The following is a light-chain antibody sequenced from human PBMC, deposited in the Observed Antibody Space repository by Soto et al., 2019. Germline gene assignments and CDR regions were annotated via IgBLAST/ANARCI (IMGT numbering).Light chain of an antibody. Sequence: SYELTQPPSVSVAPGKTARITCGGNNIGSKSVHWYQQKPGQAPVLVIYYDSDRPSGIPERFSGSNSGNTATLTISRVEAGDEADYYCQAWDSSSDHPVFGTGTKVTVL. CDR1: NIGSKS. J-gene: IGLJ1*01. CDR2: YDS. V-gene: IGLV3-21*04. CDR3: QAWDSSSDHPV.